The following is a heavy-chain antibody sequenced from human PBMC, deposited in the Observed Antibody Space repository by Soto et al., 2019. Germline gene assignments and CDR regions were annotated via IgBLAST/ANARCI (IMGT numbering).Heavy chain of an antibody. CDR1: GGSFSGYY. CDR3: ARYSGSRPFDY. CDR2: INHSGST. V-gene: IGHV4-34*01. D-gene: IGHD6-13*01. Sequence: SETLSLTCAVYGGSFSGYYWSWIRQPPGKGLEWIGEINHSGSTNYNPSLKSRVTISVDTSKNQFSLKLSSVTAADTAVYYCARYSGSRPFDYWGQGTLVTVSS. J-gene: IGHJ4*02.